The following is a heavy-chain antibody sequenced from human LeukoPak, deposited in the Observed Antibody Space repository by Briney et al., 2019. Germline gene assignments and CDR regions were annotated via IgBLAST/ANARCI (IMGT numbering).Heavy chain of an antibody. CDR3: TTDSIFGVVISPY. V-gene: IGHV3-15*01. CDR1: GFTFSSYA. D-gene: IGHD3-3*01. J-gene: IGHJ4*02. CDR2: IKSKTDGGTT. Sequence: GGSLRLSCAASGFTFSSYAMSWVRQAPGKGLEWVGRIKSKTDGGTTDYAAPVKGRFTISRDDSKNTLYLQMNSLKTEDIAVYYCTTDSIFGVVISPYWGQGTLVTVSS.